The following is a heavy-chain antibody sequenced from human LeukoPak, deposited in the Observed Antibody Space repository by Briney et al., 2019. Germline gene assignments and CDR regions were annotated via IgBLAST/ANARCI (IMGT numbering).Heavy chain of an antibody. CDR2: INPNSGGT. D-gene: IGHD2-15*01. J-gene: IGHJ3*02. CDR1: GYTFTGYY. V-gene: IGHV1-2*02. CDR3: ANYCSGGSGYSGNAFDI. Sequence: ASVKVSCKASGYTFTGYYMHWVRQAPGQGLEWMGWINPNSGGTNYAQKFQGRVTMTRDTSISTAYRELSRLRSDDTAVYYCANYCSGGSGYSGNAFDIWGQGTMVTVSS.